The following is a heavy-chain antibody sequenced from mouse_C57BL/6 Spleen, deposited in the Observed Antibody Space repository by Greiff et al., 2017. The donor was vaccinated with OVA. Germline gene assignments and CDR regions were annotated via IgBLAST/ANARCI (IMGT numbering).Heavy chain of an antibody. D-gene: IGHD2-1*01. J-gene: IGHJ3*01. CDR2: ISDGGSYN. V-gene: IGHV5-4*01. CDR1: GFTFSSYA. CDR3: ARDRGNYPFPFAY. Sequence: EVKLVESGGGLVKPGGSLKLSCAASGFTFSSYAMSWVRQTPERRLEWVATISDGGSYNYYPDNVKGRFTTSRDNAKNHLYQQMMHLKSEDTDMYYCARDRGNYPFPFAYWGQGTLVTVSA.